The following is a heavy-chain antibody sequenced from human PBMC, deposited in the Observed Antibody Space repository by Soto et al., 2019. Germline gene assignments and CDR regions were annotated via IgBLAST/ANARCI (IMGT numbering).Heavy chain of an antibody. J-gene: IGHJ4*02. CDR2: TYYSGST. CDR1: GGSISSSSYY. V-gene: IGHV4-39*02. CDR3: ARDPVGVTHFDY. D-gene: IGHD1-26*01. Sequence: SETLSLTCTVSGGSISSSSYYWGWIRQPPGKGLEWIGSTYYSGSTYYNPSLKSRVTISVDTSKNQFSLKLSSVTAADTAVYYCARDPVGVTHFDYWGQGALVTVSS.